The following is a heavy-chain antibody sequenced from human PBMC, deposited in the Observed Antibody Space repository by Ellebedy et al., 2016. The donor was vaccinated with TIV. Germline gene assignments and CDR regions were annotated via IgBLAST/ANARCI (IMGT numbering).Heavy chain of an antibody. CDR2: IYSGGST. J-gene: IGHJ4*02. CDR1: GFTVSSNY. D-gene: IGHD3-10*01. CDR3: ARDRWGTMVRGTVLQY. Sequence: GESLKISXAASGFTVSSNYMSWVRQAPGKGLEWVSVIYSGGSTYYADSVKGRFTISRDNSKNTLYLQMNSLRAEDTAVYYCARDRWGTMVRGTVLQYWGQGTLVTVSS. V-gene: IGHV3-66*01.